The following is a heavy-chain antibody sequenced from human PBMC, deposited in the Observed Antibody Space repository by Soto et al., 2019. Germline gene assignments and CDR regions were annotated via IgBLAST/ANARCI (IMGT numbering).Heavy chain of an antibody. J-gene: IGHJ4*01. V-gene: IGHV1-18*04. CDR2: IDVNT. CDR3: ARDSMSYDYSSLRY. D-gene: IGHD3-16*01. Sequence: QVQLVQSGAEVKQPGASVKVSCKGSGYTFTRYGISWVRQAPGQGLEWMGWIDVNTNYAQKFQGRVTMTTDTSTSTAYLELRSLRSDDTAVYYCARDSMSYDYSSLRYWGQGTQVTVSS. CDR1: GYTFTRYG.